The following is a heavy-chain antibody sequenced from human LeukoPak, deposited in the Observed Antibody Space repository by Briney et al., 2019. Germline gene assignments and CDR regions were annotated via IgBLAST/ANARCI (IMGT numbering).Heavy chain of an antibody. Sequence: GGSLRLSCAPSGFPFTSHWMSWLRQAPGKGLEWVGRIKNKTNGGTTDYAAPVKGRFTISRDDSKNTLYLQMNSLKTEDTAVYYCTTTIVGVTTWFDPWGQGTLVTVSS. J-gene: IGHJ5*02. V-gene: IGHV3-15*01. D-gene: IGHD1-26*01. CDR2: IKNKTNGGTT. CDR3: TTTIVGVTTWFDP. CDR1: GFPFTSHW.